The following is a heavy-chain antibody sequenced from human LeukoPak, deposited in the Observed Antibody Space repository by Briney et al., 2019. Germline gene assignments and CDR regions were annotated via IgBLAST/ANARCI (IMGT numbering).Heavy chain of an antibody. CDR1: GFIFSDYV. V-gene: IGHV3-30*02. Sequence: GGSLRLSCAASGFIFSDYVMNWLRQAPGRGLEWVAYIRYDGSHKYYIDSVKGRFTISRDSSKNILHLQMNTLRAEDTAVYYCARGPSGYHNTGGQGTLVTVSS. CDR3: ARGPSGYHNT. J-gene: IGHJ4*02. D-gene: IGHD5-12*01. CDR2: IRYDGSHK.